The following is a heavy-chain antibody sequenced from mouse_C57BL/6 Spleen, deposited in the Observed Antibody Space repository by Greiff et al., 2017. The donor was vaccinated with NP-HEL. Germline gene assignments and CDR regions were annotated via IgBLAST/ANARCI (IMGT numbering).Heavy chain of an antibody. D-gene: IGHD1-1*01. CDR3: ARWGYGSSYRAMDY. V-gene: IGHV1-53*01. J-gene: IGHJ4*01. CDR2: INPSNGGT. Sequence: QVQLQQPGTELVKPGASVKLSCKASGYTFTSYWMHWVKQRPGQGLEWIGNINPSNGGTNYNEKFKSKATLTVDTSSSTAYMQRSSLTSEDSAVYYCARWGYGSSYRAMDYWGQGTSVTVSS. CDR1: GYTFTSYW.